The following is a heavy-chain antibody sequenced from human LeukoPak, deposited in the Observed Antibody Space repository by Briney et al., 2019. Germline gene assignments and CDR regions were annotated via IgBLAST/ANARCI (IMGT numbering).Heavy chain of an antibody. CDR2: IYYSGST. J-gene: IGHJ4*02. Sequence: SETLSLTCTVSGDSISSYYWSWIRQAPGEGPEWIGYIYYSGSTSYNPSLKSRVTMSIDTSKNQFSLKLTSVTAADTAVYYCARDSRYGSSTCWGQGTLVTVSS. D-gene: IGHD3-10*01. CDR3: ARDSRYGSSTC. CDR1: GDSISSYY. V-gene: IGHV4-59*01.